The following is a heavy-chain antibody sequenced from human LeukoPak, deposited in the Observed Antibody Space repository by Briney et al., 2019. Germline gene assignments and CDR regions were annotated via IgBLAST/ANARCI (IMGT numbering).Heavy chain of an antibody. V-gene: IGHV1-69-2*01. D-gene: IGHD1-26*01. CDR3: ATDGSDD. Sequence: ASVKVSCKVSGYTFTDYYMHWVQRAPGKGLEWMGLVDPEDRETMYAGKFQGRVTITVDTSTDTAYMELSSLRSEDTAVYYCATDGSDDWGQGTLVTVSS. J-gene: IGHJ4*02. CDR2: VDPEDRET. CDR1: GYTFTDYY.